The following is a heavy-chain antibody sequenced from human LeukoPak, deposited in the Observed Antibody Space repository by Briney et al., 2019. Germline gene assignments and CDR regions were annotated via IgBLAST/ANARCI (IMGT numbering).Heavy chain of an antibody. D-gene: IGHD1-26*01. CDR1: GFTFSSYG. CDR3: ARVTVVGANHIDY. J-gene: IGHJ4*02. V-gene: IGHV3-48*02. Sequence: GGSLRLSCAASGFTFSSYGTNWVRQAPGKGLEWVSYISSSSSTIYYVDSVKGRFTISRDNAKNSLYLQMNSLGDEDTAVYFCARVTVVGANHIDYWGQGTLVTVSS. CDR2: ISSSSSTI.